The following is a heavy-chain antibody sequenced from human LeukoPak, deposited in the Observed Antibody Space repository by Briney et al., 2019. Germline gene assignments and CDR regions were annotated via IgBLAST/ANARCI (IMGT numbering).Heavy chain of an antibody. CDR3: ARDWVGEN. Sequence: PGGSLRLSCAASGFTFSSYWMSWIRQPPGKGLEGIGSVYYSGPTKYNPSLKSRVNISVDTSKNQFSLRLNSVTAADTAVYYCARDWVGENWGQGTLVTVSS. D-gene: IGHD3-16*01. V-gene: IGHV4-59*12. CDR2: VYYSGPT. J-gene: IGHJ4*02. CDR1: GFTFSSYW.